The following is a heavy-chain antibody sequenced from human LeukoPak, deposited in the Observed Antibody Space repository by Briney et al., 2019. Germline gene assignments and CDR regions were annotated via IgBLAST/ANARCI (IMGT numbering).Heavy chain of an antibody. Sequence: SSETLSLTCTVSGGSISSYYWSWIRQPPGKGLEWIGEINHSGSTNYNPSLKSRVTISVDTSKNQFSLKLSSVTAADTAVYYCARVRQGYWGQGTLVTVSS. CDR1: GGSISSYY. J-gene: IGHJ4*02. V-gene: IGHV4-34*01. CDR2: INHSGST. CDR3: ARVRQGY. D-gene: IGHD3-10*01.